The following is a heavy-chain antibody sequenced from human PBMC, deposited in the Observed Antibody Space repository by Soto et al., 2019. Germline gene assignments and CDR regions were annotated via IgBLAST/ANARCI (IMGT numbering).Heavy chain of an antibody. CDR2: ISGSGGST. D-gene: IGHD6-19*01. V-gene: IGHV3-23*01. CDR3: AKLAVAGLFYYYGMDV. CDR1: GFTFSSYA. Sequence: GGSLRLSCAASGFTFSSYAMSWVRQAPGKGLEWVSAISGSGGSTYYADSVKGRFTISRDNSKNTLYLQMNSLRAEDTAVYYCAKLAVAGLFYYYGMDVWGQGTTVTVSS. J-gene: IGHJ6*02.